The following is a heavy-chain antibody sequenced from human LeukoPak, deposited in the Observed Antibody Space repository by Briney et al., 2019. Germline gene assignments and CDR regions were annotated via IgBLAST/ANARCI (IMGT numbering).Heavy chain of an antibody. J-gene: IGHJ4*02. Sequence: PGGSLRLSCEVFGLNYNDAWMSWVRQAPGKGLEWVGRIKSKTDGGTTDYAAPVKGRFTISRDDSKNTLYLQMNSLKTEDTAVYYCTTDLGRVYDILTGYYRRGDYWGQGTLVTVSS. D-gene: IGHD3-9*01. CDR2: IKSKTDGGTT. CDR1: GLNYNDAW. V-gene: IGHV3-15*01. CDR3: TTDLGRVYDILTGYYRRGDY.